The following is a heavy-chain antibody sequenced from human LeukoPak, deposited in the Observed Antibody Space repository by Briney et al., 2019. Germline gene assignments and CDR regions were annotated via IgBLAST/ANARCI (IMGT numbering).Heavy chain of an antibody. CDR2: INHSGST. V-gene: IGHV4-34*01. J-gene: IGHJ5*02. D-gene: IGHD2-15*01. Sequence: PSETLSLTCAVYGGSFSGYYWSWLRQPPGKGLEWVGEINHSGSTNYNPSLKSRVTISVDTSKNQFSLKLSSVTAADTAVYYCARYRVVVAATRRMRWFDPWGQGTLVTVSS. CDR3: ARYRVVVAATRRMRWFDP. CDR1: GGSFSGYY.